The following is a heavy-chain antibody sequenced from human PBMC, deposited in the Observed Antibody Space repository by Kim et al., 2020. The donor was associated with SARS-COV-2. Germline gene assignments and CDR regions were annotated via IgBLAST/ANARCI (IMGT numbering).Heavy chain of an antibody. CDR1: GGSISSYY. J-gene: IGHJ4*02. CDR3: ARKTSSGYYFDY. CDR2: IYYSGST. V-gene: IGHV4-59*01. Sequence: SETLSLTCTVSGGSISSYYWSWIRQPPGKGLEWIGYIYYSGSTNYNPSLKSRVTISVDTSKNQFSLKLSSVTAADTAVYYCARKTSSGYYFDYWGQGTLVTVSS. D-gene: IGHD3-22*01.